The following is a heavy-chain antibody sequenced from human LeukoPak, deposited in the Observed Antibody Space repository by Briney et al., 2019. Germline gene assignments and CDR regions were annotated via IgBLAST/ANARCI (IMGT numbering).Heavy chain of an antibody. D-gene: IGHD4-23*01. CDR1: GGSFSGYY. V-gene: IGHV4-34*01. CDR3: ARVGGKCYYYYGMDV. J-gene: IGHJ6*02. CDR2: INHSGST. Sequence: PSETLSLTCAVYGGSFSGYYWSWIRQPPGKGLEWIGEINHSGSTNYNPSLKSRVTISVDTSKNQFSLKLSSVTAADTAVYYCARVGGKCYYYYGMDVWGQGTTVTVSS.